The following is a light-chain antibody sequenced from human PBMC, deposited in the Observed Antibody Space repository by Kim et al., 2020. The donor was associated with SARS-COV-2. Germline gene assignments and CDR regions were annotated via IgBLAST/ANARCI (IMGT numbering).Light chain of an antibody. CDR3: NSYTTSSTYV. V-gene: IGLV2-14*04. CDR2: YVT. CDR1: INDVGFNDH. J-gene: IGLJ1*01. Sequence: GQSVTISCAGTINDVGFNDHVSCYQQHPGKAAKLIMKYVTERPSGVSDRFSGAKSGNTAALTISGLQADDEADYYCNSYTTSSTYVFGTGTKVTVL.